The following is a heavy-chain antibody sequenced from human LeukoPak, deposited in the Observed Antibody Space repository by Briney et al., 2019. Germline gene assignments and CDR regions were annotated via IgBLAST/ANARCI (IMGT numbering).Heavy chain of an antibody. V-gene: IGHV4-34*01. CDR3: ARARVGIGTRARDYYYGMDV. Sequence: SETLSRTRAVYGGSFRGYYWSWIRQTPVQGLEWIGEINHSGGTTYNPSLKGRANISAEKSTTQFSLNLRCVTAAHAAVYSCARARVGIGTRARDYYYGMDVWGQGTKVTVSS. CDR1: GGSFRGYY. J-gene: IGHJ6*02. D-gene: IGHD3-10*01. CDR2: INHSGGT.